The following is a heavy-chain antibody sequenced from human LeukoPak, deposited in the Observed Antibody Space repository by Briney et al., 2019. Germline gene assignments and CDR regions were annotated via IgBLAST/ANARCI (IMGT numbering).Heavy chain of an antibody. Sequence: SETLSLTCTVSGGSISSYYWSWIRQPPGKGLEWIGNIYYTGYTNYNPSLKSRVTISVGTSKKQFSLKLTSVTAADTAGYHCARQGISGTHYASFDPWGQGTLVTVSS. V-gene: IGHV4-59*08. CDR3: ARQGISGTHYASFDP. CDR1: GGSISSYY. D-gene: IGHD3-10*01. J-gene: IGHJ5*02. CDR2: IYYTGYT.